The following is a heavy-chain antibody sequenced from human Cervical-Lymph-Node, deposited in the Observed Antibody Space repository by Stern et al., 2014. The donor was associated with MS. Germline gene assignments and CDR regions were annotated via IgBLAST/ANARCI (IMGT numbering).Heavy chain of an antibody. D-gene: IGHD6-6*01. CDR2: IDVAGNT. CDR1: GFSVTTAY. V-gene: IGHV3-66*01. Sequence: EVQLVESGGTLVQPGGSLRLSCEVAGFSVTTAYMTWVRQAPGKGLEWVSLIDVAGNTHYSDSVKGRFSISRVTSKNALSLQMNSLRVEDTAVYYCARELAARRLDSWGQGTLVIVSS. J-gene: IGHJ5*01. CDR3: ARELAARRLDS.